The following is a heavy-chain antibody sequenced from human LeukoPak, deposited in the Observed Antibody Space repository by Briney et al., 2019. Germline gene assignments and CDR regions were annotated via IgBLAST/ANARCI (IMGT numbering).Heavy chain of an antibody. CDR1: GFTFSSYA. CDR3: AKGYLHCSSTSCPLDY. J-gene: IGHJ4*02. Sequence: GGSLRLSCAASGFTFSSYAMSWVRQAPGKGLEWVSAISGSGGSTYYADSVEGRFTISRDNSKNTLYLQMNSLRAEDTAVYYCAKGYLHCSSTSCPLDYWGQGTLVTVSS. D-gene: IGHD2-2*01. CDR2: ISGSGGST. V-gene: IGHV3-23*01.